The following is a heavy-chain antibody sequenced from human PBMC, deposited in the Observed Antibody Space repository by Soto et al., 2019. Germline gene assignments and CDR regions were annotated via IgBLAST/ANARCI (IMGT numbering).Heavy chain of an antibody. J-gene: IGHJ6*03. CDR3: AKSPVDIVVVPAAPYMDV. D-gene: IGHD2-2*01. CDR2: ISNNRSNK. V-gene: IGHV3-30*18. Sequence: TGGSLRLSCAASGFIFSSYSMNWVRQAPGKGLEWVSFISNNRSNKYYADSVKGRFTISRDNSKNTLYLQMNSLRAEDTAVYYCAKSPVDIVVVPAAPYMDVWGKGTTVTVSS. CDR1: GFIFSSYS.